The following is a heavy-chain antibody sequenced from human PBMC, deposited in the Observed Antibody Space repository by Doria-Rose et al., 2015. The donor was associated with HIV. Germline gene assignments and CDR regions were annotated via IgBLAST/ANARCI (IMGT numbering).Heavy chain of an antibody. CDR1: GVSLSSPGMG. V-gene: IGHV2-26*01. Sequence: QVQLVQSGPVLVKPTETLTLTCTVSGVSLSSPGMGVSWIRQPPGKALEWLANIFSDDERSYKASLKSRLTIPRVTSKSQVVLSMTDMDPVDTATYYCARIKSSRWYHKYYFDFWGQGTLVIVSA. CDR2: IFSDDER. CDR3: ARIKSSRWYHKYYFDF. D-gene: IGHD6-13*01. J-gene: IGHJ4*02.